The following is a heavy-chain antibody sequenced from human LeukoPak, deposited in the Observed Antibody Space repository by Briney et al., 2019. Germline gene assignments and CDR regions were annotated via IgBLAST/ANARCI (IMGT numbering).Heavy chain of an antibody. CDR2: IYYSGST. V-gene: IGHV4-39*07. J-gene: IGHJ6*02. Sequence: KPSETLSLTCTVSGGSISSSSYYWSWIRQPPGKGLEWIGYIYYSGSTYYNPSLKSRIIMSLDTSRTHFYLMLSSVTAADTAVYYCARLGGAYFKGGMDVWGQGTTVTVSS. CDR1: GGSISSSSYY. D-gene: IGHD2-21*01. CDR3: ARLGGAYFKGGMDV.